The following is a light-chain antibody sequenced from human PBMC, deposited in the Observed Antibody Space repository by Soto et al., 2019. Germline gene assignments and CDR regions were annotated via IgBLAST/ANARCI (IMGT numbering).Light chain of an antibody. V-gene: IGKV1-9*01. J-gene: IGKJ5*01. CDR3: QQYYSYPPIT. CDR1: QALSNY. Sequence: DIQLTQSPSVLSASVGDTVTITCRASQALSNYLAWYQQKPGKAPDLLIYSASTLQSGVPSRFSGSGSETEFSLTIRALQPEDFATYYCQQYYSYPPITFGQGTRLEI. CDR2: SAS.